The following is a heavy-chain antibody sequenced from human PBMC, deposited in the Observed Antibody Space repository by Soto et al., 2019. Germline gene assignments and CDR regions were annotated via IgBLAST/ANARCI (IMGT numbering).Heavy chain of an antibody. CDR1: GNTFTNFG. D-gene: IGHD2-2*01. CDR3: ARVIPGAEAWFDP. J-gene: IGHJ5*02. CDR2: ISAYTDDP. V-gene: IGHV1-18*01. Sequence: ASVKVSCKASGNTFTNFGVTWVRQAPGQGLEWMGWISAYTDDPNYAQKFQGRVTMTIDTSTSTAYLDLRSLASDDTAVYYCARVIPGAEAWFDPWGQGTLVTVSS.